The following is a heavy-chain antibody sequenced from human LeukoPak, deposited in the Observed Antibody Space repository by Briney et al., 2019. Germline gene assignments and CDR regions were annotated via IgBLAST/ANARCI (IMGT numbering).Heavy chain of an antibody. CDR2: YSGST. V-gene: IGHV4-39*01. CDR3: ARSSYGAGSKPYWVDC. D-gene: IGHD3-10*01. CDR1: GFTFARNT. Sequence: PGGSLRLSCAASGFTFARNTMTWVRQAPGKGLEYIGSYSGSTYYNPSLKSRVTISVDTSKKQFSLKLSSVTAADTAVYYCARSSYGAGSKPYWVDCWGQGTLVTVSS. J-gene: IGHJ4*02.